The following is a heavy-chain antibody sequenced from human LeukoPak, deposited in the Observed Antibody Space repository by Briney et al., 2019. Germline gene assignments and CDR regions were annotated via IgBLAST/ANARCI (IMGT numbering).Heavy chain of an antibody. CDR3: AKIAASDTGKGY. Sequence: GASVKVSCKASGYTFTSNHIHWVRQAPGQGLEWMGVINPSGDSTSYAQNFQGRVTMTRDTSTSTVYMELSSLRSEDTAIYYCAKIAASDTGKGYWGQGTLVTVSS. CDR2: INPSGDST. J-gene: IGHJ4*02. V-gene: IGHV1-46*01. CDR1: GYTFTSNH. D-gene: IGHD6-13*01.